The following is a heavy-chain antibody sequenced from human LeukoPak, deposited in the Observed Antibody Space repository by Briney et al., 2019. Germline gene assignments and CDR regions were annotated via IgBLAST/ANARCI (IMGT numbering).Heavy chain of an antibody. Sequence: SVKVSCKASGGTFSSYAISWVRQAPGQGLEWMGGIIPIFGTANYAQKFQGRVTMTTDTPTSTAYMELRSLRSDDTAVYYCARDGVVVVPAASAYYYYYMDVWGKGTTVTVSS. CDR2: IIPIFGTA. CDR3: ARDGVVVVPAASAYYYYYMDV. D-gene: IGHD2-2*01. J-gene: IGHJ6*03. CDR1: GGTFSSYA. V-gene: IGHV1-69*05.